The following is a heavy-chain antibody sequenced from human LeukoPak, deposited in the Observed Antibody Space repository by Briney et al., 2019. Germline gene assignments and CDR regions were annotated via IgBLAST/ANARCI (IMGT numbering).Heavy chain of an antibody. V-gene: IGHV3-7*01. D-gene: IGHD2-2*02. J-gene: IGHJ4*02. CDR1: GFTFSSYW. CDR2: IKQDGSEK. CDR3: ARDGDIVVAPAAIDY. Sequence: GGSLRLSCAASGFTFSSYWMSWVRQAPGKGLEWVANIKQDGSEKYYVDSVKGRFTISRDNAKNSLYLQMNSLRAEDTAVYYCARDGDIVVAPAAIDYWGQGTLVTVSS.